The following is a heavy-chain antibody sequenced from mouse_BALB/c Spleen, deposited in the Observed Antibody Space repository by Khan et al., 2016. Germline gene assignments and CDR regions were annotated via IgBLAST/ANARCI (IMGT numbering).Heavy chain of an antibody. D-gene: IGHD1-1*01. Sequence: VQLQQSGPELVKPGASVKVSCKASGYAFTSYNMYWVKQSHGKSLEWIGYIDPYNGGTNYNQKFKGKATLTVDKSSSTAYMHLNSLTSEDSAVYYYAREGVTTVVAKGLDFWGQGTTLTVSS. CDR1: GYAFTSYN. V-gene: IGHV1S135*01. CDR2: IDPYNGGT. CDR3: AREGVTTVVAKGLDF. J-gene: IGHJ2*01.